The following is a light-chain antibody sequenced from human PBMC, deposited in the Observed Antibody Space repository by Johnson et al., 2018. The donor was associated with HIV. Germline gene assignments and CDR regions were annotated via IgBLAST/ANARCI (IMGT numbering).Light chain of an antibody. J-gene: IGLJ1*01. CDR1: SSNIGKNY. CDR3: GTWDSSMSAV. CDR2: EDN. Sequence: QSVLTQPPSMSAAPGQKVTISCSGSSSNIGKNYVSWYQHLPGTAPKLLIYEDNKRPSGIPDRFSGSKSATSATLGITGLQTGDEADYYCGTWDSSMSAVFGSGTKVTVL. V-gene: IGLV1-51*02.